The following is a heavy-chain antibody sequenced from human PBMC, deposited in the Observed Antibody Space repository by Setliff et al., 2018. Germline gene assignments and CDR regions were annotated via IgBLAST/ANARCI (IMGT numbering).Heavy chain of an antibody. V-gene: IGHV4-59*11. Sequence: SETLSLTCSVSGGSLTSHYWTWIRQPPGKGLEWIDVISYIERPHYNPSLQSRVTIAMETSNNQVSLTLTSVTAVDSAMYYCARFCGGGSCPDYWGQGTLVTVSS. CDR3: ARFCGGGSCPDY. J-gene: IGHJ4*02. D-gene: IGHD2-15*01. CDR2: ISYIERP. CDR1: GGSLTSHY.